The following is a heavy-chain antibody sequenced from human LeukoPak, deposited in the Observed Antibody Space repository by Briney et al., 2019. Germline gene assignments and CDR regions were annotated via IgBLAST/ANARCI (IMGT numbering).Heavy chain of an antibody. CDR1: GGSISSYY. D-gene: IGHD3-22*01. CDR3: ARDPYYDSSTYWYFDL. V-gene: IGHV4-59*01. CDR2: IYYSGST. J-gene: IGHJ2*01. Sequence: PSETLSLTCTVSGGSISSYYWSWIRQPPEKGLEWIGYIYYSGSTNYNPSLKSRATISVDTSKNQFSLKLSSVTAADTAVYYCARDPYYDSSTYWYFDLWGRGTLVTVSS.